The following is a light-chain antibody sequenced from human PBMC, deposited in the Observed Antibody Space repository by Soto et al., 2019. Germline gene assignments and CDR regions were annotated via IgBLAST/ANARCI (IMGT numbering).Light chain of an antibody. J-gene: IGKJ1*01. CDR2: AAS. Sequence: AIQMTQSPSSLPASVGDRITNTCRASHGIRNDLGWYQVKPGKAPRLLIYAASSLQAGVPSRFSGSGSGTDFTLTITSLQPEDFGKYDCLQDYNYPRTFGQGTKAEIK. CDR3: LQDYNYPRT. V-gene: IGKV1-6*01. CDR1: HGIRND.